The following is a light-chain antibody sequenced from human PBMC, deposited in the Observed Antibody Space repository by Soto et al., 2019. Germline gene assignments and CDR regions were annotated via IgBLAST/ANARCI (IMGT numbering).Light chain of an antibody. CDR2: GKN. V-gene: IGLV1-40*01. CDR3: QSYAAILSGDV. CDR1: SSNIGGGYD. Sequence: QSVLTQPPSVSEAPGQRVTISCTGSSSNIGGGYDVHWFKQLPGTAPKLLFYGKNNRPSGVPDRFSGSTSGTSASLAITGLQTEDEAIYYCQSYAAILSGDVFGTGTKVTAL. J-gene: IGLJ1*01.